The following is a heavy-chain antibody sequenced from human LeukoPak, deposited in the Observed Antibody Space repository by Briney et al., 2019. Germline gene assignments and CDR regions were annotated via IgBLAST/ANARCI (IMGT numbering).Heavy chain of an antibody. CDR1: GGSISSYY. D-gene: IGHD3-10*01. V-gene: IGHV4-4*07. CDR3: ARDESLNMVGGVTIPGSFDI. J-gene: IGHJ3*02. Sequence: SETLSLTCTVSGGSISSYYWSWIRQPAGKGLEWIGRIYTSGSTNYNPSLKSRVTMSVDTSKNQFYLKLSSVTAADTAVYYCARDESLNMVGGVTIPGSFDIWGQGTMVTVSS. CDR2: IYTSGST.